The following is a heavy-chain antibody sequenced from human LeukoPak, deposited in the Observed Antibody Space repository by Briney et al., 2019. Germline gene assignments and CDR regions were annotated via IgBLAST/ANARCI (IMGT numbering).Heavy chain of an antibody. CDR2: IRYDGSNK. CDR3: ARDPYSGGYGAYYYYYMDV. J-gene: IGHJ6*03. V-gene: IGHV3-30*02. CDR1: GFTFSSYG. D-gene: IGHD6-19*01. Sequence: GGSLRLSCAASGFTFSSYGMYWVRQAPGKGLEWVAFIRYDGSNKYYADSVKGRFTISRDNAENSLYLQMNSLRDEDTAVYYCARDPYSGGYGAYYYYYMDVWGKGTTVTVSS.